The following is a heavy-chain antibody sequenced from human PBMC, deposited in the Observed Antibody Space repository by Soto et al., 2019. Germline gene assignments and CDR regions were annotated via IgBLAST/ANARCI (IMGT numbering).Heavy chain of an antibody. CDR1: GFPFSAYA. Sequence: PGGSLRLSCAASGFPFSAYAMSWVRQSPGKGLEWVSSISVSGGSTNYADSVKGRFTISRDNSKTTLYLQMNSLRAEDTAVYYCAKGDYGVDYWDQGTLVTVSS. V-gene: IGHV3-23*01. CDR3: AKGDYGVDY. D-gene: IGHD4-17*01. J-gene: IGHJ4*02. CDR2: ISVSGGST.